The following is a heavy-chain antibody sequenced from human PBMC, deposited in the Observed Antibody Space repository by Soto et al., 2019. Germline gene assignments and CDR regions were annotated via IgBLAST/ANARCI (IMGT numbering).Heavy chain of an antibody. Sequence: QAQLVQSGAEGRKPGASVKVSCKASGYTFTTYDINWVRQAPGQGLEWLGWMDPNSGSTGYAQNFQGRITMTRNISRNTAHMELSSLQSEDTAVYYCARERKFDFWRKGLDVWGQGTTVTVSS. J-gene: IGHJ6*02. CDR2: MDPNSGST. CDR1: GYTFTTYD. V-gene: IGHV1-8*01. D-gene: IGHD3-3*01. CDR3: ARERKFDFWRKGLDV.